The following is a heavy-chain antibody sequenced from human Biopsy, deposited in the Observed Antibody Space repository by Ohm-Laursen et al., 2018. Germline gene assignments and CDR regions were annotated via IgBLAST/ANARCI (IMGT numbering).Heavy chain of an antibody. D-gene: IGHD3-10*01. V-gene: IGHV3-74*01. Sequence: SLRLSCSASEFIFSRFWMYWVRQAPGKGLVWVSRINSDGSSTNYADAVKGRFTIPRDNAKNTVFLQMNSLRAEDTAVYYCTRAEAGSGSLLYFDYWGQGTLVTVPS. CDR2: INSDGSST. J-gene: IGHJ4*02. CDR3: TRAEAGSGSLLYFDY. CDR1: EFIFSRFW.